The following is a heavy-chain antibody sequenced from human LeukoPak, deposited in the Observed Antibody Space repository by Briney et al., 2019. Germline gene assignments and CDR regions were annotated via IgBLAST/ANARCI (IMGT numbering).Heavy chain of an antibody. CDR2: IYPDDSDT. J-gene: IGHJ6*03. D-gene: IGHD2-8*01. CDR1: GYSFASSW. Sequence: GGSLKISCKGSGYSFASSWIGWVRQMPGKDLEWMGIIYPDDSDTRYSPSFEGQITISVDKSISTAYLQWSSLKASDTAVYYCARHGHCTNGVCYSNYYYHMDVWGKGTTLTVSS. V-gene: IGHV5-51*01. CDR3: ARHGHCTNGVCYSNYYYHMDV.